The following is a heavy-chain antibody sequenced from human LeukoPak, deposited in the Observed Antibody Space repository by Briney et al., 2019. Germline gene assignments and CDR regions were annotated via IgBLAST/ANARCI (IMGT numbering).Heavy chain of an antibody. CDR3: ARARYSTRWQSDFDY. Sequence: ASVKVSCKASGYTFTAYYMHWVRQAPGQGLEWMVWINPNSGDTNYAQKFQGRVTMTRDTSISTAYMELNSLRSDDTAMYYCARARYSTRWQSDFDYWGQGTLVTVSS. J-gene: IGHJ4*02. CDR2: INPNSGDT. V-gene: IGHV1-2*02. D-gene: IGHD6-13*01. CDR1: GYTFTAYY.